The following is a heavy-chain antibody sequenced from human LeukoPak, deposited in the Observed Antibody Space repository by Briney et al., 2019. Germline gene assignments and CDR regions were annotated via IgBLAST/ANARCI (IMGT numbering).Heavy chain of an antibody. CDR1: GGSISFHY. CDR2: IHLSGST. V-gene: IGHV4-59*11. CDR3: ARGGVSYFDL. D-gene: IGHD3-16*01. Sequence: SETLSLTRTVSGGSISFHYWSWIRQPPGKGLEWIGYIHLSGSTYYDPSLRSRVTISGDTSKNQFSLRLNSVTAADTAVYYCARGGVSYFDLWGRGTLVTVSS. J-gene: IGHJ2*01.